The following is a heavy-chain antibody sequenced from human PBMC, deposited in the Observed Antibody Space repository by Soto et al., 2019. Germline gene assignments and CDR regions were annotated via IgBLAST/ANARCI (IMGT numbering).Heavy chain of an antibody. Sequence: GGSLRLSCAASGFTFSSYAMSWVRQAPGKGLEWVSAISGSGGSTYYADSVKGRFTISRDNSKNTLYLQMNSLRAEDTAVYYCAKDPYSSSWSPFGAFDIWGQGTMVTVSS. CDR1: GFTFSSYA. D-gene: IGHD6-13*01. CDR2: ISGSGGST. CDR3: AKDPYSSSWSPFGAFDI. J-gene: IGHJ3*02. V-gene: IGHV3-23*01.